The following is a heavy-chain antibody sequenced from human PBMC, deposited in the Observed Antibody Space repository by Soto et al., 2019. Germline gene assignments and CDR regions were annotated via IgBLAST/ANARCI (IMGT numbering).Heavy chain of an antibody. D-gene: IGHD6-19*01. V-gene: IGHV4-31*03. J-gene: IGHJ4*02. Sequence: TLALTCTVSGGSISRGGYYWIWISQHPGKGLEWIGYISYRGTTYYSPSLQSRVTISADTSNQRLSLILTSVTAANTAVYFCARGTSSSVDSWGQGTLVTVS. CDR2: ISYRGTT. CDR3: ARGTSSSVDS. CDR1: GGSISRGGYY.